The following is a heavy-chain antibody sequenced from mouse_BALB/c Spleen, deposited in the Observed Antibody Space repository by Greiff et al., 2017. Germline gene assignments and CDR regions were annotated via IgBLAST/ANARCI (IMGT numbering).Heavy chain of an antibody. CDR2: ISSGGGST. D-gene: IGHD1-1*01. Sequence: EVKVVESGGGLVKPGGSLKLSCAASGFAFSSYDMSWVRQTPEKRLEWVAYISSGGGSTYYPDTVKGRFTISRDNAKNTLYLQMSSLKSEDTAMYYCARRDGSSLDYWGQGTTLTVSS. J-gene: IGHJ2*01. V-gene: IGHV5-12-1*01. CDR3: ARRDGSSLDY. CDR1: GFAFSSYD.